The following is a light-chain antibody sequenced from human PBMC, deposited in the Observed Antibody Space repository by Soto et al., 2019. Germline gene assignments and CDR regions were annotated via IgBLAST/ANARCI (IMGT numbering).Light chain of an antibody. CDR2: DAS. V-gene: IGKV3-11*01. CDR1: QSVSGY. CDR3: QQYDDLPIT. J-gene: IGKJ5*01. Sequence: EIVLTQSPDTLSLSPGERATLSCRASQSVSGYLGWYQQKPGQAPRLLIYDASNRAYGVPARFRGSGSGTNFTLTIASLEPEDFAVYYCQQYDDLPITFGQGTRLEIK.